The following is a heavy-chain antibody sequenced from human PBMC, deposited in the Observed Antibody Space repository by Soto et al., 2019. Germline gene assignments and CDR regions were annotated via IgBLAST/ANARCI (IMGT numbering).Heavy chain of an antibody. V-gene: IGHV3-23*01. CDR1: GFTFSSYA. CDR3: AKDLIRGDGYIDFDY. D-gene: IGHD3-10*01. Sequence: GGSLRLSCVASGFTFSSYAMFWVRQAPGKGLEWVSTIFAGGGSTYYADSVKGRFTISRDNSKNILFLQMDSLRAEDTAVYFCAKDLIRGDGYIDFDYWGQGTLVTVSS. CDR2: IFAGGGST. J-gene: IGHJ4*02.